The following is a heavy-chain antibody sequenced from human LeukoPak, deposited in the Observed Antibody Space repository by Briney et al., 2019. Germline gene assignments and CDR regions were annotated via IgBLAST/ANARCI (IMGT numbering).Heavy chain of an antibody. Sequence: GASVKVSCKASGYTFTDYYIHWVRQAPGQGLEWMGWLNPNSGGTDSAQKFQGRVTVTRDTSISTAYMELSSLRSDDTAVYYCARDYGTVPAANSPDYWGQGTLVTVSS. V-gene: IGHV1-2*02. J-gene: IGHJ4*02. CDR3: ARDYGTVPAANSPDY. CDR1: GYTFTDYY. D-gene: IGHD2-2*01. CDR2: LNPNSGGT.